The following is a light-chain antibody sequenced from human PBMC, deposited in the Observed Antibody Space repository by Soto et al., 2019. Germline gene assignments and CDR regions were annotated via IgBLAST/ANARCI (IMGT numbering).Light chain of an antibody. CDR1: SSNIGAAYD. J-gene: IGLJ2*01. CDR2: ENT. CDR3: QSYDSSLTGVV. V-gene: IGLV1-40*01. Sequence: QSVLTQPPSVSGAPGQRVTISCTGGSSNIGAAYDVHWYRHLPGTAPKLLIYENTNRPSGVPGRFSGSKSGTSASLAITGLQAEDEADYYCQSYDSSLTGVVFGGGTKLTVL.